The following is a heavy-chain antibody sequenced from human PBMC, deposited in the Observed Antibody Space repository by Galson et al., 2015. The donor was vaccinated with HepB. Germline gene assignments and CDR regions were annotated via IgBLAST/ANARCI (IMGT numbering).Heavy chain of an antibody. Sequence: SVKVSCKASGYTFTSYGISWVRQAPGQGLEWMGWISAYNGNTNYAQKLQGRVTMTTDTYTSTAYMELRSLRSDDTAVYYCARGPAAENYYFFYGMDVWGQGTTVTVSS. CDR2: ISAYNGNT. J-gene: IGHJ6*02. V-gene: IGHV1-18*01. CDR1: GYTFTSYG. D-gene: IGHD2-2*01. CDR3: ARGPAAENYYFFYGMDV.